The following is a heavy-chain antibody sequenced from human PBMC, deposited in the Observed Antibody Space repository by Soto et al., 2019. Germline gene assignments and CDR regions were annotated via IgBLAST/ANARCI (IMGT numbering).Heavy chain of an antibody. CDR1: GGSIRSGGYS. V-gene: IGHV4-30-2*01. CDR3: AVENHYYVSSGQGH. CDR2: IYHSGST. Sequence: TLSLTCAVSGGSIRSGGYSWSWIRQPPGKGLEWIGYIYHSGSTYYNPSLKSRVTISVDRSKNQFSLKLSSVTAADTAVYYWAVENHYYVSSGQGHWGQGTLVTVSS. J-gene: IGHJ4*02. D-gene: IGHD3-22*01.